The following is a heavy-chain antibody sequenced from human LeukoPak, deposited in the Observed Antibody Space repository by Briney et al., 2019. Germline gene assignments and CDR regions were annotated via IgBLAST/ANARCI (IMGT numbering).Heavy chain of an antibody. V-gene: IGHV4-59*01. J-gene: IGHJ5*02. CDR1: GGSISSYY. CDR2: IYYSGST. CDR3: ARAPGLVISWFDP. D-gene: IGHD3/OR15-3a*01. Sequence: PSETLSLTCTVSGGSISSYYWSWIRQPPGKGLEWIGYIYYSGSTNYNPSLKSRVTISVDTSKNQFSLKLSSVTAADTAVYYCARAPGLVISWFDPWGQGTLVTVS.